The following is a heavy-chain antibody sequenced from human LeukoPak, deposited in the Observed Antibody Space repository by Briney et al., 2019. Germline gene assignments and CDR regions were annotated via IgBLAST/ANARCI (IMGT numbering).Heavy chain of an antibody. CDR2: IFTSGST. J-gene: IGHJ4*02. CDR1: GGSINSYY. CDR3: ARGWELLTFDY. D-gene: IGHD1-26*01. Sequence: SETLSLTCTVSGGSINSYYWSWIRQPAGKGLEWIGRIFTSGSTNYNPSLKSRVTMSVDTSKNQFSLKLSSVTAADTAVYYCARGWELLTFDYWGQGTLVTVSS. V-gene: IGHV4-4*07.